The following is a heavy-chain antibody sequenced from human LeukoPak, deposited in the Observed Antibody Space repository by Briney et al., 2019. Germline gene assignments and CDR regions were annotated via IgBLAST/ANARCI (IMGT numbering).Heavy chain of an antibody. V-gene: IGHV3-7*01. D-gene: IGHD2-15*01. Sequence: GGSLRLSCAASGFTVSSNYMSWVRQAPGKGLEWVANIKRDGGEKNYVDSVKGRFTISRDNAKNSLSLQMNSLRAEDTAAYYCAREVLGYCSGGSCYVWGQGTLVTVSS. CDR3: AREVLGYCSGGSCYV. CDR2: IKRDGGEK. J-gene: IGHJ4*02. CDR1: GFTVSSNY.